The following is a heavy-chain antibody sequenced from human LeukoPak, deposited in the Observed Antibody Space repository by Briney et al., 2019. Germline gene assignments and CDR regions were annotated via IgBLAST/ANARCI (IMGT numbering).Heavy chain of an antibody. CDR3: ARVGGYCSSTSCYGGIDP. CDR1: GVSISSYY. V-gene: IGHV4-59*01. Sequence: PSETLSLTCTVSGVSISSYYWSWVRQPPGKGLEWVGYIYYSGSTNYNPSLKSRVTISVDTSKNQFSLKLSSVTAADTAVYYCARVGGYCSSTSCYGGIDPWGQGTLVTVSS. CDR2: IYYSGST. J-gene: IGHJ5*02. D-gene: IGHD2-2*01.